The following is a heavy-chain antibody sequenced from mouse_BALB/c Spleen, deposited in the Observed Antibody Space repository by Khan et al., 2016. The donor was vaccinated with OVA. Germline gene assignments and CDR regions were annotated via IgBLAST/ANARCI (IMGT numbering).Heavy chain of an antibody. J-gene: IGHJ4*01. CDR1: GYTFPEYT. V-gene: IGHV1-18*01. Sequence: VHVKQSGPELVKPGASVKISCKTSGYTFPEYTVHWVKQSLGKSLDWIGVINPKNGGTAYNQKFKGKATLTVDKSSSTAYMEFRSLTSGDSAVYYCARDAGRYWGQGTSVTVAS. D-gene: IGHD3-3*01. CDR3: ARDAGRY. CDR2: INPKNGGT.